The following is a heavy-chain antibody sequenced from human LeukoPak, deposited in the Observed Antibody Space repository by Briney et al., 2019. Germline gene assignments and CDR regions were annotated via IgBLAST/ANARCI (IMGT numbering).Heavy chain of an antibody. D-gene: IGHD2-15*01. V-gene: IGHV3-30*03. CDR1: GFIFSSYG. J-gene: IGHJ6*02. Sequence: ERSLRLSCAASGFIFSSYGMHWVRQAPGKGLEWVAVVSYDGSNKYYADSVKGRFTISRDNSKNTLYLQMNSLRTEDAAVYYCARDYHRSFYYYYGMDVWGQGTTVTVSS. CDR2: VSYDGSNK. CDR3: ARDYHRSFYYYYGMDV.